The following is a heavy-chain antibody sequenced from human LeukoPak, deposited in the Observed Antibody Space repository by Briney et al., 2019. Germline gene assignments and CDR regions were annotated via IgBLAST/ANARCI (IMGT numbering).Heavy chain of an antibody. J-gene: IGHJ6*03. Sequence: PGGSLRLSCAASGFTFDDYVVSWVAQAPGKGLEEFTGINWCGGSKGYADSVNGRFTISRYNDKNPLYLQMKSLRDEDTALYYCARAEYGNYYYYMDVWGKGTTVTVSS. D-gene: IGHD2/OR15-2a*01. CDR3: ARAEYGNYYYYMDV. CDR1: GFTFDDYV. CDR2: INWCGGSK. V-gene: IGHV3-20*04.